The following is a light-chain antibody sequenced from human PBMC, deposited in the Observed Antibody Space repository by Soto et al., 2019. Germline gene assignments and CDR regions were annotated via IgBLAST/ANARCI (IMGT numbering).Light chain of an antibody. Sequence: QSALTQPPSASGSPGQSVAISCTGTSSDVGGNNYVSWYQQHPGKAPKLMVYGVTKRPSGVPDRFSGSKSGNTASLTVSGLQAEDGADYYCSSYAGSNNVIFGGGTKLTVL. CDR3: SSYAGSNNVI. CDR2: GVT. J-gene: IGLJ2*01. V-gene: IGLV2-8*01. CDR1: SSDVGGNNY.